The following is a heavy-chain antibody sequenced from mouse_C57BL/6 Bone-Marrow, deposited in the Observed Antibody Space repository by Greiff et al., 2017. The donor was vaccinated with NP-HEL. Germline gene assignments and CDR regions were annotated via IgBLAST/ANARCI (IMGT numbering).Heavy chain of an antibody. CDR3: ASPYDYDVAWFAY. J-gene: IGHJ3*01. Sequence: EVKVVESGGDLVKPGGSLKLSCAASGFTFSSYGMSWVRQTPDKRLEWVATISSGGSYTYYPDSVKGRFTISRDNAKNTLYLPMSSLKSEDTAMYYCASPYDYDVAWFAYGGQGTLVTVSA. D-gene: IGHD2-4*01. V-gene: IGHV5-6*01. CDR2: ISSGGSYT. CDR1: GFTFSSYG.